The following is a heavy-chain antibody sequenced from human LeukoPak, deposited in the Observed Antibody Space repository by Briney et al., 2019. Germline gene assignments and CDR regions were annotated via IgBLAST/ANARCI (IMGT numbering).Heavy chain of an antibody. V-gene: IGHV3-30*18. CDR3: AKDDRSNYYGSGSDLGDY. D-gene: IGHD3-10*01. CDR2: ISYDGSNK. Sequence: GGSLRLSCAASGFTFSSYGMHWVRQAPGKGLEWVAVISYDGSNKYYADSVKGRFTISRDNSKNTLYLQMNSLRAEDTAVYYCAKDDRSNYYGSGSDLGDYWGQGTLVTVSS. CDR1: GFTFSSYG. J-gene: IGHJ4*02.